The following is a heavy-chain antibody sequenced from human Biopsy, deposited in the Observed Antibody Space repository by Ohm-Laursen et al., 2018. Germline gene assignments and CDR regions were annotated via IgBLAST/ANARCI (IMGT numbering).Heavy chain of an antibody. CDR2: SIPLFNTA. J-gene: IGHJ2*01. V-gene: IGHV1-69*06. CDR1: GGTFTNHA. Sequence: SSAKVSSETSGGTFTNHAVGWVRQAPGQGLGGVGSSIPLFNTANQPVTFQSRVTLTADKSTTTAYMELISLRSEDTAIYYCARFPLGAYDDSGSYWAVEHWYFDLWGRGTLVTVSS. D-gene: IGHD3-22*01. CDR3: ARFPLGAYDDSGSYWAVEHWYFDL.